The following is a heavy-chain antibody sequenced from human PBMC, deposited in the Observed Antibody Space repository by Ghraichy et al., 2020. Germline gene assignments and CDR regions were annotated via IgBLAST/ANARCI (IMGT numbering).Heavy chain of an antibody. V-gene: IGHV3-7*04. CDR3: ARDLYSGSYSENY. CDR2: INEDGGDV. CDR1: GFTFSRYW. Sequence: ESLNISCVGSGFTFSRYWMNWVRQVPGKGLEWVANINEDGGDVYYVNSVKGRFTVSRDNAKNSLFLQMNSLRAEDTAVYYCARDLYSGSYSENYWGQGALVTVSS. J-gene: IGHJ4*02. D-gene: IGHD1-26*01.